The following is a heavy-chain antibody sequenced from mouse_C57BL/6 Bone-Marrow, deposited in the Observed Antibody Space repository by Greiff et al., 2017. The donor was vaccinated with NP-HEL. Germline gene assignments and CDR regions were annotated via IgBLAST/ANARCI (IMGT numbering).Heavy chain of an antibody. J-gene: IGHJ2*01. CDR2: IYPGSGST. D-gene: IGHD2-5*01. CDR3: SAYYSNYVDY. CDR1: GYTFTSYW. Sequence: QVQLQQPGAELVKPGASVKMSCQASGYTFTSYWITWVKQRPGQGLEWIGDIYPGSGSTNYNEKFKSKATLTVDTSSLTAYMQLSSLTSEDSAVYYCSAYYSNYVDYWGQGTTLTVSS. V-gene: IGHV1-55*01.